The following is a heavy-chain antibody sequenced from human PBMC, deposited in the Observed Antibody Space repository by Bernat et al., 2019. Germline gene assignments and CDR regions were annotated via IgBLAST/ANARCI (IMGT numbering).Heavy chain of an antibody. Sequence: QVQLVESGGGVVQPGRSLRLSCAASGFTFSSYGMHWVRQAPGKGLEWVAVIWYDGSNKYYADSVKGRFTISRDNSKNTLYLQMNSLRAEDTAVYYCAKDQGYSYDFDYWGQGTLVTVSS. CDR3: AKDQGYSYDFDY. CDR2: IWYDGSNK. D-gene: IGHD5-18*01. J-gene: IGHJ4*02. V-gene: IGHV3-33*06. CDR1: GFTFSSYG.